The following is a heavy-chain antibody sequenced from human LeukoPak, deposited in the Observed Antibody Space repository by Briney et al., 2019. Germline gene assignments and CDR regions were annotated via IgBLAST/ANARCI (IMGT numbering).Heavy chain of an antibody. CDR1: RYSFTSYW. J-gene: IGHJ4*02. Sequence: GESLKISCKCSRYSFTSYWIGWVRQMPGKGLEWVGIIYPGDSETRYSPSLQGQVTISADKSINTAYLHWSSLKASDTAMYYCARHVRAAPFDYWGQGTLVTVSS. D-gene: IGHD2-2*01. CDR2: IYPGDSET. V-gene: IGHV5-51*01. CDR3: ARHVRAAPFDY.